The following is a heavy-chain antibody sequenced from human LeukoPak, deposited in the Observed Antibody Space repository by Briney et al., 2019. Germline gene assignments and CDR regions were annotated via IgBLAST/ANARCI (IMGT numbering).Heavy chain of an antibody. J-gene: IGHJ4*02. D-gene: IGHD3-3*01. V-gene: IGHV3-23*01. CDR2: ISGSGGST. CDR3: AKETARKLDFWSGYWVLDVCSFDY. Sequence: HSGRSLRLSCAASGFTFDDYAMHWVRQAPGKGLEWVSAISGSGGSTYYADSVKGRFTISGDNSKNTLYLQMNSLRAEDTAVYYCAKETARKLDFWSGYWVLDVCSFDYWGQGTLVTVSS. CDR1: GFTFDDYA.